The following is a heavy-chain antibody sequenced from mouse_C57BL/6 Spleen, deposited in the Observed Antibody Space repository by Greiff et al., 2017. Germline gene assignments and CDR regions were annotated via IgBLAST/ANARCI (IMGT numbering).Heavy chain of an antibody. CDR1: GFTFTDYY. J-gene: IGHJ3*01. CDR2: IRNKANGYTT. Sequence: EVQRVESGGGLVQPGGSLSLSCAASGFTFTDYYMSWVRQPPGKALEWLGFIRNKANGYTTEYSASVKGRFTISRDNSQSILYLQMNALRAEDSATYDCARWEYEAWFAYWGQGTLVTVSA. V-gene: IGHV7-3*01. CDR3: ARWEYEAWFAY. D-gene: IGHD5-2*01.